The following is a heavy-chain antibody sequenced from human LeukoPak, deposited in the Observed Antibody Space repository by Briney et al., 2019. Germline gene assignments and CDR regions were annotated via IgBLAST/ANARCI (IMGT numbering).Heavy chain of an antibody. V-gene: IGHV4-31*03. CDR1: GGSISDGGYY. CDR3: ARNLGAVVTPGWAYDI. J-gene: IGHJ3*02. Sequence: SETLSLTCIVSGGSISDGGYYWSWIRQHPGKGLEWIGYIYHSGTTYYNPSLKTRVTMSLDTSRNQFSLKVYSVTAADTAVYYCARNLGAVVTPGWAYDIWGQGTMVTVSS. CDR2: IYHSGTT. D-gene: IGHD4-23*01.